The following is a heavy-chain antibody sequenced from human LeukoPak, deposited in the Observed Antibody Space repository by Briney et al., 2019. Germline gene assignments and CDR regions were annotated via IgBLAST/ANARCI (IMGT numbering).Heavy chain of an antibody. Sequence: SETLSLTCAVSGGSISSNSYYWGWIRQPPGKGLEWIGSIYYSGSTYYNPSLKSRVTISVDTSKNQFSLKLSSVTAADTAVYYCARESGVSTYWGQGTLVTVSS. CDR1: GGSISSNSYY. CDR3: ARESGVSTY. V-gene: IGHV4-39*02. J-gene: IGHJ4*02. D-gene: IGHD3-10*01. CDR2: IYYSGST.